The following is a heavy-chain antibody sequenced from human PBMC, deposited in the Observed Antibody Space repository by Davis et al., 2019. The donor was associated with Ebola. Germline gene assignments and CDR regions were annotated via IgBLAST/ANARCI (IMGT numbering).Heavy chain of an antibody. V-gene: IGHV3-48*01. CDR1: GFTFSSSM. Sequence: GGSLRLSCAASGFTFSSSMMNWVRQAPGKGLEWLSYISNSATTIYYADSVKGRFTISRDNSKNTLYLQMSSLRAEDTAVYYCARDSDDYSFDYWGQGTLVTVSS. CDR2: ISNSATTI. J-gene: IGHJ4*02. D-gene: IGHD4-11*01. CDR3: ARDSDDYSFDY.